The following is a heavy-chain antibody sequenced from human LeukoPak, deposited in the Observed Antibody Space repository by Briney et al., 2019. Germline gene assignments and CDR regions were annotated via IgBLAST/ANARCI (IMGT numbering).Heavy chain of an antibody. CDR2: INHSGST. J-gene: IGHJ4*02. D-gene: IGHD4-23*01. V-gene: IGHV4-34*01. CDR3: ARGRNSRIFDY. CDR1: GGSFSGYY. Sequence: SETLSLTCAVYGGSFSGYYWSWIRQPPGKGLEWIGEINHSGSTNYNPSLKSRVTISVDTSKNQFSLKLSSVTAADTAVYYCARGRNSRIFDYWGQGTLVAVSS.